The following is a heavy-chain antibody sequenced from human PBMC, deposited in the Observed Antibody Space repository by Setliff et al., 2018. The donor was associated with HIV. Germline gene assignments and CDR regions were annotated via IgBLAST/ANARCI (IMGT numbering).Heavy chain of an antibody. V-gene: IGHV4-39*01. CDR2: IYYSGST. CDR3: ASLPPLYDSSGYYFDY. J-gene: IGHJ4*02. D-gene: IGHD3-22*01. Sequence: PSETLSLTCSVSGDSISSSSYYWGWIRQPPGKGLEWIGSIYYSGSTYYHPSLNSRVTISVDASKNQFSLKLSSVTAADTAVYYCASLPPLYDSSGYYFDYWGQGTLVTVSS. CDR1: GDSISSSSYY.